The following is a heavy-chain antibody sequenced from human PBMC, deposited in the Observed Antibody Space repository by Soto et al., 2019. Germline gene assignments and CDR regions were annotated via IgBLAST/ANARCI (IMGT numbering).Heavy chain of an antibody. CDR1: GGSICSSSHY. J-gene: IGHJ4*02. CDR3: ARILRDSQGWYHHDF. D-gene: IGHD6-19*01. Sequence: SETLSLTCTVSGGSICSSSHYWGWIRQPPGKGLEWIGSIYYSGSTYYNLSLESRVTISVDTSKNEFSLKLNSVTAADTATYYCARILRDSQGWYHHDFWGQGTLVTVSS. CDR2: IYYSGST. V-gene: IGHV4-39*07.